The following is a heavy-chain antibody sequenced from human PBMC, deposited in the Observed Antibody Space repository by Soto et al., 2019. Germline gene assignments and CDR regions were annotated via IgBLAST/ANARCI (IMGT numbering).Heavy chain of an antibody. CDR1: GISVSSGGFS. CDR2: IYHRGST. V-gene: IGHV4-30-2*01. CDR3: ARGGSYDYFWGSYDLFDY. J-gene: IGHJ4*02. D-gene: IGHD3-16*01. Sequence: SETLSLTCSVSGISVSSGGFSWSWIRQPPGEGLEWIGYIYHRGSTYYNPSLKSRVTISVDRSKNLFSLRLTSVTAADTAVYYCARGGSYDYFWGSYDLFDYWGQGALVTVSS.